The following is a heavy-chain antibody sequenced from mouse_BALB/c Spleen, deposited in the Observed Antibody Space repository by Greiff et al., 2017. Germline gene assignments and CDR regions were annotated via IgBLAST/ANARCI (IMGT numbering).Heavy chain of an antibody. D-gene: IGHD2-10*02. V-gene: IGHV1S81*02. CDR2: INPSNGRT. J-gene: IGHJ2*01. Sequence: QVQLKQPGAELVKPGASVKLSCKASGYTFTSYWMHWVNQRPGQGLEWIGEINPSNGRTNYNEKFKSKATLTVDKSSSTAYMQLSSLTSEDSAVYYCARRGYGNCFDYWGQGTTLTVSS. CDR1: GYTFTSYW. CDR3: ARRGYGNCFDY.